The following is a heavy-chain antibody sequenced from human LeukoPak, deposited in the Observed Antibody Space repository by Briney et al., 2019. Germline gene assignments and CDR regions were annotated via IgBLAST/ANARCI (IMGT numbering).Heavy chain of an antibody. J-gene: IGHJ3*02. V-gene: IGHV3-48*01. CDR2: ISSSSSNI. CDR3: ARDQQAIPYAFDI. D-gene: IGHD2-2*01. CDR1: GFSSSSYS. Sequence: GGSLRLSCAASGFSSSSYSMNWVRQAPGKGLEWVSYISSSSSNINYADSVKGRFTTSRDNAKNSLYLQMNSLRAEDTAVYYCARDQQAIPYAFDIWGQGTMVTVSS.